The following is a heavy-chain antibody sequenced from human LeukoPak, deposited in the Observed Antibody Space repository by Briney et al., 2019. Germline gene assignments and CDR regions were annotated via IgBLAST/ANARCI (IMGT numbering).Heavy chain of an antibody. J-gene: IGHJ4*02. CDR1: GFTFSSYA. V-gene: IGHV3-30-3*01. CDR3: TRYRGYFDY. Sequence: GRSLRLSCAASGFTFSSYAMHWVRQAPGKGLEWVAVISYDGSNKYYADSVKGRFTISRDDSKSIAYLQMNSLKTEDTAVYYCTRYRGYFDYWGPGTLVTVSS. CDR2: ISYDGSNK. D-gene: IGHD3-10*01.